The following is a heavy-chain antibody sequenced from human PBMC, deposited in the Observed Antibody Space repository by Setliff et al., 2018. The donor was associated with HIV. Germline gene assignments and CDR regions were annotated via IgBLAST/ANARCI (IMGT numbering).Heavy chain of an antibody. J-gene: IGHJ4*02. CDR1: GYTLSTYG. CDR3: ARGYCSSTSCYGIYYFDN. D-gene: IGHD2-2*01. V-gene: IGHV1-8*01. CDR2: MNPNSGNT. Sequence: ASVKVSCKASGYTLSTYGISWVRQAPGQGLEWMGWMNPNSGNTGYAQKFQGRVTMTRNTSISTAYMELRSLRPDDTAVYYCARGYCSSTSCYGIYYFDNWGQGTPVTVSS.